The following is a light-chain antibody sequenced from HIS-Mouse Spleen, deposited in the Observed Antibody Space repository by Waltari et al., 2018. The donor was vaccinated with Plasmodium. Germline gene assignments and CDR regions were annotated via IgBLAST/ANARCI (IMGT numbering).Light chain of an antibody. V-gene: IGLV3-19*01. J-gene: IGLJ3*02. CDR2: GKN. CDR3: NSRDRSGNHWV. Sequence: SSELTQDPAVSVALGQTVRITCQGDSLRSYYASWYQQKPGQAPVLVIYGKNNRPSGIPDRFSGASAGNTASLTITGAQAEDEADDYWNSRDRSGNHWVFGGGTKLTVL. CDR1: SLRSYY.